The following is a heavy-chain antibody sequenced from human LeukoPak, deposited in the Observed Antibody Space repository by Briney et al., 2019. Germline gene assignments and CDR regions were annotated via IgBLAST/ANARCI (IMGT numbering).Heavy chain of an antibody. Sequence: ASVKVSCKASGGTFSSYAISRVRQAPGQGLEWMGGIIPIFGTANYAQKFQGRVTITTDESTSTAYMELSSLRSEDTAVYYCAQKGYSSGWYSYYWGQGTLVTVSS. CDR3: AQKGYSSGWYSYY. J-gene: IGHJ4*02. V-gene: IGHV1-69*05. CDR1: GGTFSSYA. D-gene: IGHD6-19*01. CDR2: IIPIFGTA.